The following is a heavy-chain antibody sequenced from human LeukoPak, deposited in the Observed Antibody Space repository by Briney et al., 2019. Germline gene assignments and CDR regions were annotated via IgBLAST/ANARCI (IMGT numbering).Heavy chain of an antibody. CDR3: ASGTTGTTGYYYYYYYMDV. D-gene: IGHD1-1*01. CDR1: GFTFSSYE. V-gene: IGHV3-48*03. J-gene: IGHJ6*03. Sequence: SGGSLRLSCAASGFTFSSYEVNWVRQAPGKGLEWVSYISSSGSTIYYADSVKGRFTISRDNAKNSLYLQMNSLRAEDTAVYYCASGTTGTTGYYYYYYYMDVWGKGTTVTVSS. CDR2: ISSSGSTI.